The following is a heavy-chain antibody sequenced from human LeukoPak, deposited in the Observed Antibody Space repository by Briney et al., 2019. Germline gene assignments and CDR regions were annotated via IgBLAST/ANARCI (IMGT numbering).Heavy chain of an antibody. CDR2: ISAYNGNT. J-gene: IGHJ6*02. V-gene: IGHV1-18*01. CDR1: GYTFTSYG. CDR3: ARRYYDSSGPPPTRNYYYGMDV. Sequence: ASVKVSCKASGYTFTSYGISWVRQAPGQGLEWMGWISAYNGNTNYAQKLQGRVTMTTDTSTSTAYMELRSLRSDDTAVYYCARRYYDSSGPPPTRNYYYGMDVWGQGTTVTVSS. D-gene: IGHD3-22*01.